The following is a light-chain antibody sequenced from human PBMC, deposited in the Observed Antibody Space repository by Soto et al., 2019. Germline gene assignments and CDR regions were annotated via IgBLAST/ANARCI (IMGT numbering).Light chain of an antibody. Sequence: QSALTQPASVSGSPGQSITISCTGTSNDVGTYDYVSWYQQHPGKVPKLMIFDVSNRPSGVSNRFSGSKSGNTASLTISGLQAEDEADYYCCSYIGISTLYVFGSGTKLTVL. J-gene: IGLJ1*01. V-gene: IGLV2-14*03. CDR1: SNDVGTYDY. CDR2: DVS. CDR3: CSYIGISTLYV.